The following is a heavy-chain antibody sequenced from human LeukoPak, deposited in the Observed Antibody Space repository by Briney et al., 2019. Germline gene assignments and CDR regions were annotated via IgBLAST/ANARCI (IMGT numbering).Heavy chain of an antibody. D-gene: IGHD3-16*01. V-gene: IGHV1-2*02. J-gene: IGHJ5*02. CDR1: GYTFTGYY. CDR2: INPNSGGT. CDR3: ARDAYRSGGWFDP. Sequence: ASVKVSCKASGYTFTGYYMHWVRQAPGQGLEWMGWINPNSGGTNYAQKFQGRVTMTRDTSISTAYMELSRLRSDDTAVYYCARDAYRSGGWFDPWGQGTLVTVSS.